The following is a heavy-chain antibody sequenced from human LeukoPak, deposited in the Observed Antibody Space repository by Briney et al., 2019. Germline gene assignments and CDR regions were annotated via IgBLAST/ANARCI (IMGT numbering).Heavy chain of an antibody. Sequence: GGSLRLSCVASGFTFSSHAMHWVRQAPGKGLEYVSAISSNGGSTYYANSVKGRFTISRDNSKNTLYLQMGSLRAEDMAVYYCAALSYDYVWGGYRYWGQGTLVTVSS. CDR2: ISSNGGST. CDR1: GFTFSSHA. V-gene: IGHV3-64*01. J-gene: IGHJ4*02. CDR3: AALSYDYVWGGYRY. D-gene: IGHD3-16*02.